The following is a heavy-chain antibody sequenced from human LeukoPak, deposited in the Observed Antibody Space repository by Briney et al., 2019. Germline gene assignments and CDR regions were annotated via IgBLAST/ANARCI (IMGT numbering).Heavy chain of an antibody. V-gene: IGHV3-48*04. CDR2: VGISSGNT. CDR1: GFTFSDYS. D-gene: IGHD5-12*01. CDR3: ARDHRYAFDN. Sequence: GGSLRLSCAASGFTFSDYSMNWVCQAPGKGLEWISYVGISSGNTKYADSVKGRFTISGDSAKNSVFLQMNSLRVEDTAVYYCARDHRYAFDNWGQGTLVTVSS. J-gene: IGHJ4*02.